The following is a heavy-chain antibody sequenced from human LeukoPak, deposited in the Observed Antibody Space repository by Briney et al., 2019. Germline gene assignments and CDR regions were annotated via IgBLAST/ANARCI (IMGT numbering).Heavy chain of an antibody. CDR1: GGSFSGYY. D-gene: IGHD6-13*01. V-gene: IGHV4-34*01. CDR2: INHSGST. CDR3: ARGPGITAAGNAYYYYDMDV. J-gene: IGHJ6*02. Sequence: SETLSLTCAVYGGSFSGYYWSWIRQPPGKGLEWIGEINHSGSTNYNPSLKSRVTISVDTSKNQFSLKLSSVSAADTAVYYCARGPGITAAGNAYYYYDMDVWGQGTTVTVSS.